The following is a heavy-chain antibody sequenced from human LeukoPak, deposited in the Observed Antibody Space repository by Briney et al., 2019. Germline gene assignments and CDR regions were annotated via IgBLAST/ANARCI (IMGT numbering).Heavy chain of an antibody. CDR2: IYPGDSDT. Sequence: GESLKISCKGSEYSFTSYWIGWVRQMPGKGLEWMGIIYPGDSDTRYSPSFQGQVTISADKSISTAYLQWSSLKASDTAMYYCARAKDRATYYYDSSGYPEAFDIWGQGTMVTVSS. CDR3: ARAKDRATYYYDSSGYPEAFDI. D-gene: IGHD3-22*01. J-gene: IGHJ3*02. V-gene: IGHV5-51*01. CDR1: EYSFTSYW.